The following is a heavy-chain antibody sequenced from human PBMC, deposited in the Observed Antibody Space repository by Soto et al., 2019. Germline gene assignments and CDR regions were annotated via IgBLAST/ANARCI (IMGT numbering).Heavy chain of an antibody. V-gene: IGHV5-51*01. CDR1: GYSFTSYW. Sequence: PGESLKMSRKGSGYSFTSYWIGWVRQMPGKGLEWMGIIYPGDSDTRYSPSFQGQVTISADKSISTAYLQWSSLKASDPAMYYCARGTTVVTHRFDYWGQGTLVTVSS. CDR3: ARGTTVVTHRFDY. J-gene: IGHJ4*02. D-gene: IGHD4-17*01. CDR2: IYPGDSDT.